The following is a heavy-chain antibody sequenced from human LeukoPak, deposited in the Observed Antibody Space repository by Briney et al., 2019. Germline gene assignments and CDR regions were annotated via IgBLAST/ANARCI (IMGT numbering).Heavy chain of an antibody. V-gene: IGHV1-69*05. CDR2: IIPIFGTA. D-gene: IGHD2-2*02. CDR1: GGTFSSYA. CDR3: ASVVVPAAIGYGIGYYYYMDV. J-gene: IGHJ6*03. Sequence: GASVKVSCKASGGTFSSYAISWVRQAPGQGLEWVGGIIPIFGTANYAQKFQGRVTITTDESTSTAYMELSSLRSEDTAVYYCASVVVPAAIGYGIGYYYYMDVWGKGTTVTVSS.